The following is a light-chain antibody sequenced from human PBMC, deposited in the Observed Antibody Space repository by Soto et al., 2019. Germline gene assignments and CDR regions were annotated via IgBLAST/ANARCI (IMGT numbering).Light chain of an antibody. CDR2: DNN. J-gene: IGLJ2*01. Sequence: QSVLTQPPSVSAAPGQKVTISCSGSSSNIGNNDVSWYQHLPGTAPKLLIYDNNKRPSGIPDRFSGSKSATSATLGITGLQTGDEADYYCGTWDSSLSAGLFGGGTKVTVL. CDR3: GTWDSSLSAGL. CDR1: SSNIGNND. V-gene: IGLV1-51*01.